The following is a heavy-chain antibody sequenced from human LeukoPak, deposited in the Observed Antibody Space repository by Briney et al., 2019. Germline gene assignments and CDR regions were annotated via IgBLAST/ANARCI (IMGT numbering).Heavy chain of an antibody. J-gene: IGHJ4*02. V-gene: IGHV1-69*04. Sequence: ASVKVSCKASGGTFSSYAISWVRQAPGQGLEWMGRIIPILGITNYAQKFQGRVTITADKSTSTAYMELSSLRSEDTAVYYCARDILGYCSSTSCYGGYWGQGTLVTVSS. CDR3: ARDILGYCSSTSCYGGY. CDR1: GGTFSSYA. D-gene: IGHD2-2*01. CDR2: IIPILGIT.